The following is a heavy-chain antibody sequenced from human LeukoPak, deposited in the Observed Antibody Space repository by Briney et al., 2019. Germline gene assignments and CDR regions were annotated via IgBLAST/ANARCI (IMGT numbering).Heavy chain of an antibody. CDR1: GGSISSGDYY. V-gene: IGHV4-30-4*08. J-gene: IGHJ4*02. CDR3: ARVGAAAGYYFDY. Sequence: SETLSLTCTVSGGSISSGDYYWSWIRQPPGKGLEWIGYIYYSGSTYYNPSLKSRVTISVDTSKNQFSLKLSTVTAADTAVYYCARVGAAAGYYFDYWGQGTLVTVSS. CDR2: IYYSGST. D-gene: IGHD6-13*01.